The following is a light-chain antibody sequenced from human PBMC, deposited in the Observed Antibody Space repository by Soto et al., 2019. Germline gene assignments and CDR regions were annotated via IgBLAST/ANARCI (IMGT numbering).Light chain of an antibody. CDR2: GNS. Sequence: QSALTQPPSVSGAPGQRVTISCTGSSSNIGAGYDVHWYQQLPGTAPKLLIYGNSNRPSGVPDRFSGSKSGTSASLAITGLQAEDEADYYCQSYDSSLSGSVFGGGTKLTLL. CDR1: SSNIGAGYD. CDR3: QSYDSSLSGSV. V-gene: IGLV1-40*01. J-gene: IGLJ2*01.